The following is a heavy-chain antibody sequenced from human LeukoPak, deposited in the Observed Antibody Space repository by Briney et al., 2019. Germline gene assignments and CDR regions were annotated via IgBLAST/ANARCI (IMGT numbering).Heavy chain of an antibody. CDR3: ARDRSSWFKRLDP. CDR2: IIPIFGTA. Sequence: SVKVSCKASGGTFSSYAISWVRQAPGQGLEWMGGIIPIFGTANYAQKFQGRVTITADKSTSTAYMELSSLRSEDTAVYYCARDRSSWFKRLDPWGQGTLVTVSS. V-gene: IGHV1-69*06. J-gene: IGHJ5*02. CDR1: GGTFSSYA. D-gene: IGHD6-13*01.